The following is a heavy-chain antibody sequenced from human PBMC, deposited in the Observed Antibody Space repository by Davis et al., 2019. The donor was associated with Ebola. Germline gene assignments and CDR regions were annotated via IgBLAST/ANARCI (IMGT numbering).Heavy chain of an antibody. V-gene: IGHV3-74*01. J-gene: IGHJ4*02. D-gene: IGHD4-17*01. Sequence: PGGSLRLSCAASGFTFSSYWMHWVRQAPGKGLVWVSRVNSDGSNTNYADSVKGRFTISRDNAKNTLYLQMNSLRVEDTAIYYCAKDADEDDYGLFDNWGQGALVSVSS. CDR3: AKDADEDDYGLFDN. CDR2: VNSDGSNT. CDR1: GFTFSSYW.